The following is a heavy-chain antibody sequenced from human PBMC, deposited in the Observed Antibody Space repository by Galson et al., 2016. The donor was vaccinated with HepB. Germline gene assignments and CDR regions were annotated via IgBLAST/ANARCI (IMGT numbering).Heavy chain of an antibody. CDR2: ISAYSGYT. J-gene: IGHJ3*01. Sequence: SVKVSCKASGDTFTRYGISWARQAPGQGLEWMGWISAYSGYTEYAQKFQGRVTMTKDPSANTAYMELNSLTSEDTAVYYCATDGDFAVVTATLRADAFDLWGQGTMVIVSS. CDR3: ATDGDFAVVTATLRADAFDL. V-gene: IGHV1-18*04. D-gene: IGHD2-21*02. CDR1: GDTFTRYG.